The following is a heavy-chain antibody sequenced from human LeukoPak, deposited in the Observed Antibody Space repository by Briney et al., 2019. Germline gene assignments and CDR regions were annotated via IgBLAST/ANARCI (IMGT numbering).Heavy chain of an antibody. J-gene: IGHJ4*02. CDR2: INTDGSST. D-gene: IGHD2-21*02. V-gene: IGHV3-74*01. Sequence: PGGSLRLSCAASGFTFSSYWMHWVRQAPGKGLVWVSRINTDGSSTSYADSVKGRFTISRDNAKNTLYLQMNSLRAEDTAVYYCARDFGTIVVVTAIVDWGQGTLVTVSS. CDR1: GFTFSSYW. CDR3: ARDFGTIVVVTAIVD.